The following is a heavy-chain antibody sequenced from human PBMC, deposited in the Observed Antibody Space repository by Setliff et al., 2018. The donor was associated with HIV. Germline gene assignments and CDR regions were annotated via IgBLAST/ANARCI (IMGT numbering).Heavy chain of an antibody. D-gene: IGHD1-7*01. CDR3: AKEGNSPFDY. CDR1: GFTFSSYS. J-gene: IGHJ4*02. V-gene: IGHV3-30*02. Sequence: GGSLRLSCAASGFTFSSYSMHWVRQAPGKGLEWVAFIRYDENNKYYADSVKGRFTISRDNSKNTLYLQMNSLGPEDTAVYYCAKEGNSPFDYWGQGILVTVSS. CDR2: IRYDENNK.